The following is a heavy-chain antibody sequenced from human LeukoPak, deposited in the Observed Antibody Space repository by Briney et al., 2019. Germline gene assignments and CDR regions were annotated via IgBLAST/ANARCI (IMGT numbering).Heavy chain of an antibody. J-gene: IGHJ3*02. D-gene: IGHD3-22*01. CDR1: GYTFTGYY. V-gene: IGHV1-2*02. CDR3: ARVPYSDSSGDAFDI. Sequence: GASVKVSCKASGYTFTGYYMHWVRQAPGQGLEWMGWMNPNSGGTKNAQKFQGRVTMTRDTSVSTAYMELSRLRSDDTAVYYCARVPYSDSSGDAFDIWGQGTLLTVSS. CDR2: MNPNSGGT.